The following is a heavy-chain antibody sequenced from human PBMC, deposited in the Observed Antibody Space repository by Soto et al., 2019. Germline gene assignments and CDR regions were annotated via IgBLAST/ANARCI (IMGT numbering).Heavy chain of an antibody. CDR1: GGSICSGGYY. Sequence: QVQLQESGPGLVKPSQTLSLTCTVSGGSICSGGYYWSWIRQHPGKGLEWIGYIYYSGSTYYNPSLKSRVTISVDTSKNQFSLKLSSVTAADTAVYYCASRYCSGGSCYPDSNFDYWGQGTLVTVSS. V-gene: IGHV4-31*03. J-gene: IGHJ4*02. CDR3: ASRYCSGGSCYPDSNFDY. CDR2: IYYSGST. D-gene: IGHD2-15*01.